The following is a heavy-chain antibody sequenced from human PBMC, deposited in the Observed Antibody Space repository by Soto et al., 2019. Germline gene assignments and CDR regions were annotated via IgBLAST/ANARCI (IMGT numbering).Heavy chain of an antibody. V-gene: IGHV4-4*02. D-gene: IGHD3-10*01. CDR2: IYHSGST. Sequence: XGTLSLTCAVSGGSISSSNWWGCVRQPPGKGLEWIGEIYHSGSTNYNPSLKSRVTISVDKSKNQFSLKLSSVTAADTAVYYCAREYGSGSYSNDAFDIWGQGTMVTVSS. CDR3: AREYGSGSYSNDAFDI. CDR1: GGSISSSNW. J-gene: IGHJ3*02.